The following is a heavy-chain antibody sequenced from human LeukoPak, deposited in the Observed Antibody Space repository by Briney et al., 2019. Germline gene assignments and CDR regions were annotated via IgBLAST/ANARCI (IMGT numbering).Heavy chain of an antibody. CDR1: GGFISSYY. CDR2: IYYSGST. D-gene: IGHD2-21*02. J-gene: IGHJ4*02. Sequence: SETLPLTCTVAGGFISSYYWSWMRQPPGKGLEWMGYIYYSGSTNYNPSLKSRVTISVDTSKNQFSLKLSSVTAADTAVYYCARGGDGLAYCGGDCYSAVDWGQGTLVTVSS. V-gene: IGHV4-59*01. CDR3: ARGGDGLAYCGGDCYSAVD.